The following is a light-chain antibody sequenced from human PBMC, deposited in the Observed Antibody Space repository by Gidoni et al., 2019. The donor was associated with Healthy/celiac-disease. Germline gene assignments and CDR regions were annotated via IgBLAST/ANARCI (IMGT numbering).Light chain of an antibody. CDR3: QHLAA. J-gene: IGKJ1*01. Sequence: DIQMTQSPSSLSASVGDRVTITCQASQDISNYLNWYQQKPGKAPKLLIYDASNLETGVPSRFSGSGSGTDFTFTISSLQPEDIATYYCQHLAAFXQXTKVEIK. CDR1: QDISNY. V-gene: IGKV1-33*01. CDR2: DAS.